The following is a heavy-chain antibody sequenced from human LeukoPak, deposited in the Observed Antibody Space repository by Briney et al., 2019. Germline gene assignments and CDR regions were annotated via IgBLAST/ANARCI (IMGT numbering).Heavy chain of an antibody. CDR3: ARDDPGTGGFRFDP. Sequence: PSETLSLTCTVSGGSISSGSYYWSWIRQPAGKGLEWIGRIYTSGSTNYNPSLKSRVTISVDTSKNQFSLKLSSVAAADTAVYYCARDDPGTGGFRFDPWGQGTLVTVSS. CDR2: IYTSGST. D-gene: IGHD1-14*01. V-gene: IGHV4-61*02. J-gene: IGHJ5*02. CDR1: GGSISSGSYY.